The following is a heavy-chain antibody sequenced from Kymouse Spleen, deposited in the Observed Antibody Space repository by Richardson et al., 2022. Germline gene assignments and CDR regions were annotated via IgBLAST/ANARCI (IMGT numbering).Heavy chain of an antibody. Sequence: EVQLVESGGGLVQPGRSLRLSCAASGFTFDDYAMHWVRQAPGKGLEWVSGISWNSGSIGYADSVKGRFTISRDNAKNSLYLQMNSLRAEDTALYYCAKDNRIGAYGDFFFDYWGQGTLVTVSS. V-gene: IGHV3-9*01. J-gene: IGHJ4*02. CDR2: ISWNSGSI. CDR3: AKDNRIGAYGDFFFDY. CDR1: GFTFDDYA. D-gene: IGHD4-17*01.